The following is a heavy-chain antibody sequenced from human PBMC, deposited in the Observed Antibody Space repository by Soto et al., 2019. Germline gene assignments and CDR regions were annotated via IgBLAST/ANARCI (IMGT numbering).Heavy chain of an antibody. CDR2: IDYSGNT. Sequence: SETLSLTCRVSGGSISSGNYYWSWIRQPPGKGLEWIGYIDYSGNTFYSPSLKSRISISVDTPKNQFSLKLSSVTAADTAIYYCARYCSSTSCLNFDFWGQGALATVSS. CDR3: ARYCSSTSCLNFDF. CDR1: GGSISSGNYY. D-gene: IGHD2-2*01. J-gene: IGHJ4*02. V-gene: IGHV4-30-4*01.